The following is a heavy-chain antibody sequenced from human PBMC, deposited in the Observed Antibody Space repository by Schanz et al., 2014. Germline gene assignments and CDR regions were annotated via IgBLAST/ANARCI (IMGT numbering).Heavy chain of an antibody. CDR3: AYYDVLTGFDY. CDR1: GFTFSNHA. D-gene: IGHD3-9*01. J-gene: IGHJ4*02. V-gene: IGHV3-23*04. Sequence: GQLVESGGGLVQPGGSLRLSCAASGFTFSNHALSWVRQAPGKGLEWVSGMSGSGSTADYADSVKGRFTISRDNSKNTLYLQINNLRAEDTAVYYCAYYDVLTGFDYWGQGTQVTVSS. CDR2: MSGSGSTA.